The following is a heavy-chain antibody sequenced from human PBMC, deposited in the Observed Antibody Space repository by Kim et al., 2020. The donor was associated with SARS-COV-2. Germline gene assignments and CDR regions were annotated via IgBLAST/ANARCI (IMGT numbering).Heavy chain of an antibody. CDR3: AREDEGGAHYGMDV. J-gene: IGHJ6*02. V-gene: IGHV1-18*01. D-gene: IGHD1-26*01. Sequence: AQKLQGRVTMTTDTSTSTAYMELRSLRSDDTAVYYCAREDEGGAHYGMDVWGQGTTVTVSS.